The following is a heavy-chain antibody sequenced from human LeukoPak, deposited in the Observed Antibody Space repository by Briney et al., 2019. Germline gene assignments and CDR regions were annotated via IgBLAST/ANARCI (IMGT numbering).Heavy chain of an antibody. Sequence: PGESLSLSCAASGFTFSSYGMHWVRQAPGKGLEWVAVIWYDGSNKYYADSVKGRFTISRDNSKNTLYLQMNSLRAEDTAVYYCARDGYSSSEDAFDIWGQGTMVTVSS. V-gene: IGHV3-33*01. CDR3: ARDGYSSSEDAFDI. CDR1: GFTFSSYG. J-gene: IGHJ3*02. D-gene: IGHD6-6*01. CDR2: IWYDGSNK.